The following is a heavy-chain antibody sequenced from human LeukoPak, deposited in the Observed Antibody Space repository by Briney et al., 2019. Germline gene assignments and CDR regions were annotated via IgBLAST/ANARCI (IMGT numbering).Heavy chain of an antibody. J-gene: IGHJ4*02. D-gene: IGHD6-19*01. CDR2: IYYSGST. CDR3: ARREQWPSPFDY. Sequence: SETLSLTCTVSGGSISSSSYYWGWIRQPPGKGLEWIGYIYYSGSTNYNPSLKSRVTISVDTSKNQFSLKLSSVTAADTAVYYCARREQWPSPFDYWGQGTPVTVSS. V-gene: IGHV4-61*05. CDR1: GGSISSSSYY.